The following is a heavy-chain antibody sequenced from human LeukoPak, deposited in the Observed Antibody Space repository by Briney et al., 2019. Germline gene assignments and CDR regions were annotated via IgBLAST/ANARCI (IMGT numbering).Heavy chain of an antibody. CDR2: ISAYNGNT. D-gene: IGHD6-13*01. V-gene: IGHV1-18*04. CDR1: GYTFTGNY. CDR3: ARTSSSWGWHGIAFYYYYMDV. Sequence: AASVKDSCKASGYTFTGNYMHWVRQALGQRRQWMGWISAYNGNTNYAQKLQGRVTMTTDTSTSTAYMELRSLRSDDTAVYYCARTSSSWGWHGIAFYYYYMDVWGKGTTVTVSS. J-gene: IGHJ6*03.